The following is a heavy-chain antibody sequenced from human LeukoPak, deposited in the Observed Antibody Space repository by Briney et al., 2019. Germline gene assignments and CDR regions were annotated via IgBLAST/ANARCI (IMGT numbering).Heavy chain of an antibody. CDR3: ARGQAGTRFDY. CDR2: IDPNSGGT. V-gene: IGHV1-2*02. CDR1: GYTFTGYY. J-gene: IGHJ4*02. Sequence: GASVKVSCTASGYTFTGYYIDWVRQAPGQGLEWMGWIDPNSGGTNYAQKFQGRVTMTRDTSISTAYMELSALRSDDTAVYYCARGQAGTRFDYWGQGALVTVSS. D-gene: IGHD6-13*01.